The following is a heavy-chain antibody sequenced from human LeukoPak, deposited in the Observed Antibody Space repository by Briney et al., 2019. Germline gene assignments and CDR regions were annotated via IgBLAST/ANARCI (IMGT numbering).Heavy chain of an antibody. CDR2: MNPDSGNT. Sequence: ASVKVSCKASGYTFTSYDINWVRQAPGQGLEWMGWMNPDSGNTGYAQKFQGRVTLTRNTSISTAYMEPSSLRSEDTAVYYCARGLGSYGYERLDYWGQGTLVTVSS. J-gene: IGHJ4*02. CDR1: GYTFTSYD. D-gene: IGHD5-18*01. V-gene: IGHV1-8*01. CDR3: ARGLGSYGYERLDY.